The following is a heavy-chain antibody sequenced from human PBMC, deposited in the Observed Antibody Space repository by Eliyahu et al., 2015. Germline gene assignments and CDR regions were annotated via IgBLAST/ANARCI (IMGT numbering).Heavy chain of an antibody. V-gene: IGHV6-1*01. Sequence: QXQLQQSGPGLVKPSQTLSLTCAISGDSXSXXSAAWXWIRQSPSRGLEWLGRTYYRSKWYNTYAVSVKXRITINPDTSKNQFSLQLNSVTPEDTAVYYCARNLQSRPMDVWGQGTTVTVSS. D-gene: IGHD6-19*01. CDR2: TYYRSKWYN. CDR3: ARNLQSRPMDV. J-gene: IGHJ6*02. CDR1: GDSXSXXSAA.